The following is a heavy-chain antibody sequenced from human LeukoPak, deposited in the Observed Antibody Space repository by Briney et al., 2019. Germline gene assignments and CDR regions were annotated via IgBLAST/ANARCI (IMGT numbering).Heavy chain of an antibody. Sequence: SETLSLTCTVSGGSISSYYWSWIRQPAGKGLEWIGRIYTSGSTNYNPSLKSRVTMSVDTSKNQFSLKLSSVTAADTAVYYCARHELDTARTNWFDPWGQGTLVTVSS. V-gene: IGHV4-4*07. CDR1: GGSISSYY. CDR2: IYTSGST. CDR3: ARHELDTARTNWFDP. J-gene: IGHJ5*02. D-gene: IGHD5-18*01.